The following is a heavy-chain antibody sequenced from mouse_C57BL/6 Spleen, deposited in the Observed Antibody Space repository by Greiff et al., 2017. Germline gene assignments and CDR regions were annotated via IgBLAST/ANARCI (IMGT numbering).Heavy chain of an antibody. Sequence: EVHLVESGPGMVKPSQSLSLTCTVTGYSITSGYDWHWIRHFPGNKLEWMGYISYSGSTNYNPSLKSRISITHDTSKNHFFLKLNSVTTEDTATYYCARGRDLSPMDYWGQGTSVTVSS. V-gene: IGHV3-1*01. D-gene: IGHD1-1*01. J-gene: IGHJ4*01. CDR2: ISYSGST. CDR1: GYSITSGYD. CDR3: ARGRDLSPMDY.